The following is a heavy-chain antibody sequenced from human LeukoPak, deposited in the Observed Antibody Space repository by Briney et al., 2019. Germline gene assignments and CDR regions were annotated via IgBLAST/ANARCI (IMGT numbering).Heavy chain of an antibody. V-gene: IGHV3-21*01. CDR1: GLTFSSYS. Sequence: GGSLRLSCAASGLTFSSYSMNWVRQAPGKGLEWVSSISSSSSYIYYADSVKGRFTISRDNAKNSLYLQMNSLRAEDTAVYYCARHSSGGGNFDYWGQGTLVTVSS. D-gene: IGHD6-19*01. CDR3: ARHSSGGGNFDY. CDR2: ISSSSSYI. J-gene: IGHJ4*02.